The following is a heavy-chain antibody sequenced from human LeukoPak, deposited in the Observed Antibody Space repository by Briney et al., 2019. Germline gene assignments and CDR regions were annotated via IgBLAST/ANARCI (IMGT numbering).Heavy chain of an antibody. CDR1: GFTFDDYG. CDR3: ARGNYYDSSGYYSFDY. Sequence: GGSLRLSCAASGFTFDDYGMSWVRQAPGKGLEWVSGISWNGGTTGYADSVKGRFTISRDNAKNSLYLQMNRLRAEDTALYYCARGNYYDSSGYYSFDYWGQGTLVTVSS. J-gene: IGHJ4*02. CDR2: ISWNGGTT. D-gene: IGHD3-22*01. V-gene: IGHV3-20*04.